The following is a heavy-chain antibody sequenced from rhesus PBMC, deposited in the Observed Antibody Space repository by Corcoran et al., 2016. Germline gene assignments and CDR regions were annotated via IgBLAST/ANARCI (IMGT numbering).Heavy chain of an antibody. J-gene: IGHJ4*01. V-gene: IGHV3S4*01. CDR1: GFTFSDYY. Sequence: EVQLVESGGGLVQPGGSLRLSCAASGFTFSDYYMSWVRQAPGKGLEWVSPISSASSYIYYADSVKGRFTISRDNAKNSLSLQMNSLKTEDTAVYYCTRTAGEGDYWGQGVLVTVSS. CDR2: ISSASSYI. CDR3: TRTAGEGDY. D-gene: IGHD6-25*01.